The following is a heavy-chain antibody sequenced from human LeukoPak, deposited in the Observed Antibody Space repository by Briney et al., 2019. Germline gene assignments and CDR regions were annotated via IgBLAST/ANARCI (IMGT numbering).Heavy chain of an antibody. Sequence: GGSLRLSCAASGFTFSSYWMSWVRQAPGKGLEWVANIKQDGSEKYYVDSVKGRFTISRDNAKNSLYLQMNSLKIEDTAVYYCTKLARAPRDFDYWGQGTLVTVSS. D-gene: IGHD2-8*01. V-gene: IGHV3-7*03. CDR2: IKQDGSEK. CDR1: GFTFSSYW. CDR3: TKLARAPRDFDY. J-gene: IGHJ4*01.